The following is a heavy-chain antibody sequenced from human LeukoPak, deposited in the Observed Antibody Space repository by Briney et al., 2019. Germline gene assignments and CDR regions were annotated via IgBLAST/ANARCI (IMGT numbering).Heavy chain of an antibody. J-gene: IGHJ3*02. CDR2: ISSSRTYI. CDR3: ARNRYGSSLDAFDI. CDR1: GFTFSSYS. V-gene: IGHV3-21*01. D-gene: IGHD6-13*01. Sequence: PGGSLRLSCAASGFTFSSYSMNWVRQAPGKGLEWVSSISSSRTYIYYADSVKGRFTISRDNAKNSLHLQMNSLRAEDTAVYYCARNRYGSSLDAFDIWGQGTVVTVSS.